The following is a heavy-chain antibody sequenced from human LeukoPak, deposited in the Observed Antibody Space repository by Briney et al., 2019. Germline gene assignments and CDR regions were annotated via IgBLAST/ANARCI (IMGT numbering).Heavy chain of an antibody. CDR1: GYTFTGYY. J-gene: IGHJ3*02. D-gene: IGHD3-22*01. V-gene: IGHV1-2*02. Sequence: GASVKVSCKASGYTFTGYYMHWVRQAPGQGLEWMGWINPNSGGTNYAQKFQGRVTMTRDTSISTAYMELSRLRSDDTAVYYCAREDYYDSSDYATNAFDIWGQGTMVTVSS. CDR2: INPNSGGT. CDR3: AREDYYDSSDYATNAFDI.